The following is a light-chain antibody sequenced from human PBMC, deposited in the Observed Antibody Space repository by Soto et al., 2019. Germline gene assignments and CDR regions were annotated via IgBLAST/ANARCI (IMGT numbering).Light chain of an antibody. V-gene: IGLV2-14*03. CDR3: VSFTSSTTYV. J-gene: IGLJ1*01. CDR2: DVA. Sequence: QSALTQPASVSGSPGQSITISCTGTSSDIGGYDFVSWYQQHPAKAPRLMIYDVATRPSGVSNRFSGSKSGSTASLIISRLQTEDEADYYCVSFTSSTTYVFGSGTKLTVL. CDR1: SSDIGGYDF.